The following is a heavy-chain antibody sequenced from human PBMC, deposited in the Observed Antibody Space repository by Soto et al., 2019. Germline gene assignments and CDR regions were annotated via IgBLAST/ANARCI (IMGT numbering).Heavy chain of an antibody. CDR2: IYWDDDK. CDR1: GFSLSSTRMA. Sequence: QITLKESGPTLVKPTQTLTLTCTFSGFSLSSTRMAVGWIRQPPGKALEWLALIYWDDDKRYSPFLKSRLTLXXXPXXNHVVLTMANMDPVDTARYYCAHIVVAGLGYYFDYWGQGTLVTVSS. V-gene: IGHV2-5*02. J-gene: IGHJ4*02. D-gene: IGHD6-19*01. CDR3: AHIVVAGLGYYFDY.